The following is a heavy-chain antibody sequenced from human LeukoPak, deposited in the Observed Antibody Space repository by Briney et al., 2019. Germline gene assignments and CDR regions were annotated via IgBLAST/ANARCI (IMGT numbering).Heavy chain of an antibody. CDR2: IHNRGRT. CDR3: AGLESHRPLDY. V-gene: IGHV4-61*01. Sequence: SQTLSLTCTVSGGSVSSGNYYWNWIRQPPGKGLEGIGYIHNRGRTNYNPSPKSRVTILVDTSKNPFSLKLSSVIAAETAVSYCAGLESHRPLDYWGQGILVTVSS. D-gene: IGHD1-1*01. CDR1: GGSVSSGNYY. J-gene: IGHJ4*02.